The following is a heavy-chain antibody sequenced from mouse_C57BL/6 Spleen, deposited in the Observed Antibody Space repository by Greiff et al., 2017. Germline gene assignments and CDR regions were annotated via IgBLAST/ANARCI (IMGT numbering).Heavy chain of an antibody. D-gene: IGHD2-5*01. CDR2: IRDGGSYT. V-gene: IGHV5-4*01. CDR1: GFTFSSYS. Sequence: DVQLQESGGGLVKPGGSLKLSCAASGFTFSSYSMSWVRQTPEKRLEWVATIRDGGSYTYYPDNVKGRFTISRDNAKNNLYLQMSHLKSEDTAMYYCARDEREYSNYDAMDYWGQGTSVTVSS. CDR3: ARDEREYSNYDAMDY. J-gene: IGHJ4*01.